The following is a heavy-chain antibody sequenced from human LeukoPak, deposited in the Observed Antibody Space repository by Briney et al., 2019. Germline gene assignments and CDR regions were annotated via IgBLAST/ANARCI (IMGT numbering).Heavy chain of an antibody. V-gene: IGHV3-48*03. CDR1: GFTFSSYE. CDR3: ARDYSGSYFDY. Sequence: QLGGSLRLSCAASGFTFSSYEMNWVRQAPGKGLEWVSYISSTGSTIYYAGSVKGRFTISRDNAKNSLYLQMNSLRAEDTAVYYCARDYSGSYFDYWGQGTLVTVSS. CDR2: ISSTGSTI. J-gene: IGHJ4*02. D-gene: IGHD1-26*01.